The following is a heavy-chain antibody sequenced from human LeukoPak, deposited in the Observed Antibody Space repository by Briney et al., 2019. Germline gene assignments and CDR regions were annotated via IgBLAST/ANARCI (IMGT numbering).Heavy chain of an antibody. D-gene: IGHD3-22*01. J-gene: IGHJ3*02. CDR3: ARGPYSYDSSGAFDI. CDR1: GGSISGYY. Sequence: SETLSLTCTVSGGSISGYYWSWIRQPAGKGLEWIGRISSSGSTNYNPSLKSRVTISVDTSKNQFSLKLSSVTAADTAVYFSARGPYSYDSSGAFDIWGQGTMVTVSS. CDR2: ISSSGST. V-gene: IGHV4-4*07.